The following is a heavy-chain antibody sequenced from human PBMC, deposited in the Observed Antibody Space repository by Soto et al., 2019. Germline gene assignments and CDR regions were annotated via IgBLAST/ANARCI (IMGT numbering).Heavy chain of an antibody. J-gene: IGHJ4*02. V-gene: IGHV3-23*01. CDR1: VFTFSIFA. CDR3: AGPGYSSQDY. Sequence: RGSLLLSCASSVFTFSIFALGWVRQAPGKGLEWVSAISGSGDGTDYAASVKGRFTISRDNSKNTLYFQMNSLRAEDTAVYYCAGPGYSSQDYWGQGALVTVSS. CDR2: ISGSGDGT. D-gene: IGHD5-18*01.